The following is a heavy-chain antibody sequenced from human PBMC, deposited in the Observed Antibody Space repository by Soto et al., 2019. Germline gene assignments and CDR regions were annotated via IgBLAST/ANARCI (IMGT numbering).Heavy chain of an antibody. D-gene: IGHD5-12*01. CDR3: ARGLFGAPNPKKDPPHSGYDGVDY. Sequence: QVQLQQWGAGLLKPSETLSLTCAVYGGSFSGYYWSWIRQPPGKGLEWIGEINHSGSTNYNPSLKSRVTISVDTSKNQFSLKLSSVTAADTAVYYCARGLFGAPNPKKDPPHSGYDGVDYWGQGTLVTVSS. CDR2: INHSGST. V-gene: IGHV4-34*01. CDR1: GGSFSGYY. J-gene: IGHJ4*02.